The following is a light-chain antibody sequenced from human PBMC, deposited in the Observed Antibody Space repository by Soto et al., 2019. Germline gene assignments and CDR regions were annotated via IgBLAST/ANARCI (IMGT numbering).Light chain of an antibody. CDR2: EVD. CDR3: SSYAGSRWV. V-gene: IGLV2-23*02. J-gene: IGLJ3*02. CDR1: TSDVGIYNL. Sequence: QSVLTQPASVSGSPGQSITISCSGTTSDVGIYNLVSLYQQHPGKAPKLVIYEVDNRPSGVSNRFSGSRSGNTASLTISGLQSEDEADYYCSSYAGSRWVFGGGTKLTVL.